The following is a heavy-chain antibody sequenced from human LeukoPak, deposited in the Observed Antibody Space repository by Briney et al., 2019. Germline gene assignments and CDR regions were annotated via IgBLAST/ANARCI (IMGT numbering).Heavy chain of an antibody. J-gene: IGHJ4*02. Sequence: ASVKVSCKASGYTFTSYVISGVRQAPVQGLEWMGWISAYNGNTNYAQKLQGRVTMTTDASTSTADMKLRSLRSDDTAVYYCARSPSYYDILTGYYFPVDYWGQGTLVTVSS. D-gene: IGHD3-9*01. CDR1: GYTFTSYV. V-gene: IGHV1-18*04. CDR3: ARSPSYYDILTGYYFPVDY. CDR2: ISAYNGNT.